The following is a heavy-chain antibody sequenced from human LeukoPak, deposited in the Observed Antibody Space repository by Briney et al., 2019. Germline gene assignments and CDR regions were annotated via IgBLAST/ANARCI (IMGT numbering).Heavy chain of an antibody. Sequence: PSETLSLTCAVYGGSISSYYWSWIRQPPGKGLEWIGYIYYSGSTNYNPSLKSRVTISVETSKNQFSLKLSSVTAADTAVYYCARHDQRGIAAAGYLDYWGQGTLVTVSS. D-gene: IGHD6-13*01. CDR3: ARHDQRGIAAAGYLDY. CDR2: IYYSGST. CDR1: GGSISSYY. V-gene: IGHV4-59*08. J-gene: IGHJ4*02.